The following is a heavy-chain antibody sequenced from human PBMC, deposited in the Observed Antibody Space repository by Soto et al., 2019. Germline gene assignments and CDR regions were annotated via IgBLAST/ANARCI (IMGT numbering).Heavy chain of an antibody. CDR2: IWYDGSGQ. CDR1: GFTFSNYG. J-gene: IGHJ6*02. V-gene: IGHV3-33*03. CDR3: AEDEVLRKYYGHSVDV. Sequence: QVQLVESGGGLVKPGRSRRLSCVVSGFTFSNYGMHWVRQAPGKGLEWVADIWYDGSGQRYAGSVQGRFTISRDNSKNTLYLKINRLRVEDTAVYYCAEDEVLRKYYGHSVDVWGPGTTVPVSS. D-gene: IGHD4-17*01.